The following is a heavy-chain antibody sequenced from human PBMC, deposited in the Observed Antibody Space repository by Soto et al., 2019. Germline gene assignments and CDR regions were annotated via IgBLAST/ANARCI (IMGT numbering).Heavy chain of an antibody. V-gene: IGHV1-69*12. CDR3: ALFGVVTMGYYYGMDV. J-gene: IGHJ6*02. Sequence: QVQLVQSGAAVKKPGSSVKVSCKASGGTFSSYAISWVRQAPGQGLEWMGGIIPIFGTANYAQKFQGRVTITADESTSTAYMELSSLRSEDTAVYYCALFGVVTMGYYYGMDVWGQGTTVTVSS. D-gene: IGHD3-3*01. CDR2: IIPIFGTA. CDR1: GGTFSSYA.